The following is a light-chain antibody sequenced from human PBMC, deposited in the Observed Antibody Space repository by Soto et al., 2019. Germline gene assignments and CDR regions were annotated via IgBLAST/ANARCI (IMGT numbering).Light chain of an antibody. Sequence: LTQPPSASGSPGQSVTISCTGTKNDIGVYDFVSWYQHHPGKAPRLIIYEVVQRPSGVPDRFSGPKSGNTASLTVSGLQAADEADYFCKSYAGSNTYVFGSGTKGTVL. CDR1: KNDIGVYDF. CDR2: EVV. CDR3: KSYAGSNTYV. J-gene: IGLJ1*01. V-gene: IGLV2-8*01.